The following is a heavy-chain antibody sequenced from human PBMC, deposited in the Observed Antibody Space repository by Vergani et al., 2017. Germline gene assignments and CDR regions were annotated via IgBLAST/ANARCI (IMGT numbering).Heavy chain of an antibody. CDR1: GFTFSSYG. Sequence: VQLVESGGGVVQPGRSLRLSCAASGFTFSSYGMNWVRQAPGTGLEWVSSISSSSSYIYYADSVKGRFTISRDNAKNSLYLQMNSLRAEDTAVYYCARDGRDCTNGVCYPLNYVAGYWGQGTLVTVSS. J-gene: IGHJ4*02. V-gene: IGHV3-21*01. CDR2: ISSSSSYI. CDR3: ARDGRDCTNGVCYPLNYVAGY. D-gene: IGHD2-8*01.